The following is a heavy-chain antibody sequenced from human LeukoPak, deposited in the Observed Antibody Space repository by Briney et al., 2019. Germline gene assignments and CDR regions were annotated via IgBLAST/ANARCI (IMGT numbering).Heavy chain of an antibody. J-gene: IGHJ1*01. Sequence: SETLSLTCAVYGGSFSGYYWSWIRQPPGKGLEWIGEINHSGSTNYNPSLKSRVTISVDTSKNQFSLKLSSVTAADTAVYYCARGRGIVAAGKPTGYFQHWGQGTLVTVSS. CDR1: GGSFSGYY. CDR2: INHSGST. V-gene: IGHV4-34*01. CDR3: ARGRGIVAAGKPTGYFQH. D-gene: IGHD6-13*01.